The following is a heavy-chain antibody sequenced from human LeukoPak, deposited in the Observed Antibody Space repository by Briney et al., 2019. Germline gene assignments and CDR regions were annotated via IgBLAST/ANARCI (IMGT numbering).Heavy chain of an antibody. D-gene: IGHD3-10*01. CDR2: VYHSGST. V-gene: IGHV4-38-2*02. CDR1: DYSINTGFY. CDR3: VRDKAGSFHGTPAYHYNYNGLDV. J-gene: IGHJ6*02. Sequence: SETLSLTCLVSDYSINTGFYWGWIRQSPGKGLEWIGSVYHSGSTYSNPSLTSRVTLSIDASKNEFYLKLTSVTAADTAVYYCVRDKAGSFHGTPAYHYNYNGLDVWGQGTAVTVSS.